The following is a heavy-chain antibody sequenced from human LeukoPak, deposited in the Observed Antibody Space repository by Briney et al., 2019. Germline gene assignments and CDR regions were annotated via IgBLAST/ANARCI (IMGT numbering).Heavy chain of an antibody. J-gene: IGHJ3*02. CDR3: ARGRPGTTTHDAFDI. D-gene: IGHD1-1*01. CDR1: GFTFSSYE. Sequence: GGSLRLSCAASGFTFSSYEMNWIRQAPGKGLEWVSYISSSSSTIYYADSVKGRFTISRDNAKNSLYLQMNSLRAEDTAVYYCARGRPGTTTHDAFDIWGQGTMVTVSS. CDR2: ISSSSSTI. V-gene: IGHV3-48*01.